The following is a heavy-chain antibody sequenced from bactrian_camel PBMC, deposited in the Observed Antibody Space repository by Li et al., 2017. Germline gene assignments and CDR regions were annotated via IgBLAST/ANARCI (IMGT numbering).Heavy chain of an antibody. V-gene: IGHV3S40*01. CDR1: GFTFASYA. Sequence: QLVESGGGLVQPGGSLRLSCAASGFTFASYAMHWVRQAPGKGLEWVSAINSGGGKTYYADSVKGRFTISRDNAKNAGYLEMNSLKPEDTAVYYCGAETLGGPYCAYWGQGTQVTVS. CDR3: GAETLGGPYCAY. CDR2: INSGGGKT. J-gene: IGHJ4*01. D-gene: IGHD3*01.